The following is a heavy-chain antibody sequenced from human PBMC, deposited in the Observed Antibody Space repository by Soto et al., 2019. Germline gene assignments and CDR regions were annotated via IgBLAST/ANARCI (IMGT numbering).Heavy chain of an antibody. V-gene: IGHV4-59*01. CDR2: AYYSGST. D-gene: IGHD2-8*01. CDR3: ARDRSTYGGGGTGEVKENWFDP. CDR1: GGSISHYY. J-gene: IGHJ5*02. Sequence: ETLSLTCTASGGSISHYYWSWIRQSAGKGLEWIGYAYYSGSTDYNPSLKSRVTMSVDTSKNQVSLKLNSVTTADTAVYYCARDRSTYGGGGTGEVKENWFDPWGPGTLVTVSS.